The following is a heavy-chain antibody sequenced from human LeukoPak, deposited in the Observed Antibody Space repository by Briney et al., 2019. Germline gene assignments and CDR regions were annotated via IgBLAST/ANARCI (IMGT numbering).Heavy chain of an antibody. J-gene: IGHJ4*02. D-gene: IGHD6-13*01. CDR2: IRSDGSVK. CDR1: GFTFSGYG. Sequence: GGSLRLSCAASGFTFSGYGIHWVRQAPGKGLEWVSFIRSDGSVKYYADSVRGRFTISRDSSKNTLYLQMNSLRPEDTAVYYCAKDEAAAGVDFDYWGQGTLVTVYS. V-gene: IGHV3-30*02. CDR3: AKDEAAAGVDFDY.